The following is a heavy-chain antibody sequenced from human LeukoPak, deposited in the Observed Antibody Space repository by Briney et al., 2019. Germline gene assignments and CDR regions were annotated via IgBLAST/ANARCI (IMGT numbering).Heavy chain of an antibody. V-gene: IGHV4-30-4*08. CDR3: ARRRYYGDFDY. J-gene: IGHJ4*02. CDR1: GGSFSGYY. Sequence: PSETLSLTCAVYGGSFSGYYWSWIRQPPGKGLEWIGYISYSGSTYYNPSLKSRVTMSVDTSKNQFSLRLSSVTAADTAVYYCARRRYYGDFDYWGQGTLVTVSS. D-gene: IGHD1-26*01. CDR2: ISYSGST.